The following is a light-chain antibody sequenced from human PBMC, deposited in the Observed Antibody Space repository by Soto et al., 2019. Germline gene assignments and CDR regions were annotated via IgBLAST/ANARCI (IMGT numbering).Light chain of an antibody. V-gene: IGKV3-20*01. CDR2: GAS. CDR3: QQYGISPIT. Sequence: VLKNYLGNLALYHRERATLSCRASQSVSSSYLAWYQQKPGQAPRLLIYGASSRATGIPDRFSGSGSGTDFTLTISRLEPEDFAVYYCQQYGISPITFGHGARLEI. CDR1: QSVSSSY. J-gene: IGKJ5*01.